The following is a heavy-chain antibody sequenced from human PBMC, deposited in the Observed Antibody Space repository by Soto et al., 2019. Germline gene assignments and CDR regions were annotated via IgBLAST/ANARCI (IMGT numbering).Heavy chain of an antibody. CDR2: IVKNGRDI. Sequence: XGSLKLSCEVSGVILSEYEFNWVRQAPGKGLDWVSYIVKNGRDIYDADSVKGRFTISRDDDKSTLYLEMNSLRAEDTAVYYCVRAPGPMYYAMDDWGQGTMVTVSS. J-gene: IGHJ6*02. CDR3: VRAPGPMYYAMDD. V-gene: IGHV3-48*03. CDR1: GVILSEYE. D-gene: IGHD2-8*01.